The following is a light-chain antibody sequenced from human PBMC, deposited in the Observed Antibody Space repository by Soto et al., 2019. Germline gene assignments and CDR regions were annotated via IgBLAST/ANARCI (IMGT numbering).Light chain of an antibody. CDR1: QDISNY. J-gene: IGKJ4*01. CDR2: DAS. Sequence: DIQMTQSPSSLSASVGDRVTITCQASQDISNYLNWYQQKPGKAPKLLIYDASNLETGVPSRFSGSGSWTDFTFTISSLQPEDIATYYCQQYDNLPRTFGGGTKVEIK. CDR3: QQYDNLPRT. V-gene: IGKV1-33*01.